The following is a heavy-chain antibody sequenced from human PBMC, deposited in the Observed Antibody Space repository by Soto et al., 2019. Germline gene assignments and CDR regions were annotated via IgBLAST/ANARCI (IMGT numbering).Heavy chain of an antibody. J-gene: IGHJ4*02. V-gene: IGHV1-69*04. Sequence: QVQLVQSGAEVKRPGSSVKVSCKASGDTFNFYSINWVRQAPGLGLEWMGRVNPILSMSNYAQRFQGRVTMTADKCTSTAYMELSGLRSEDTAIYYCATSYGSGYRAFDFWGQGALVTVSS. CDR1: GDTFNFYS. CDR2: VNPILSMS. D-gene: IGHD3-10*01. CDR3: ATSYGSGYRAFDF.